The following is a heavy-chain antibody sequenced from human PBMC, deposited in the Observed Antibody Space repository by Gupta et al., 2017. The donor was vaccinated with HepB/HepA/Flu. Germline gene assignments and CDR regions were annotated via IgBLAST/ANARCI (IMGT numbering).Heavy chain of an antibody. J-gene: IGHJ6*02. D-gene: IGHD2-2*01. Sequence: EVQLVESGGGLVQPGGSLRLSCAASGFTFSSYWMSWVRQAPGKGLEWVANIKQDGSEKYYVDSVKGRFTISRDNAKNSLYLQMNSLRAEDTAVYYCVVKDIVVVPAAGDTYYYYGMDVWGQGTTVTGSS. CDR1: GFTFSSYW. V-gene: IGHV3-7*01. CDR3: VVKDIVVVPAAGDTYYYYGMDV. CDR2: IKQDGSEK.